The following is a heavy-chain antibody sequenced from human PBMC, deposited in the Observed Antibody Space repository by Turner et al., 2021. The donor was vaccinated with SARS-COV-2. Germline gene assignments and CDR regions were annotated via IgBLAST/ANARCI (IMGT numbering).Heavy chain of an antibody. Sequence: QVQLVQSGAEVKKPGSSVKVSCKASGGTFSTFTLSWVRQAPGQGLEWMGRVIPNLSITTYAQKFQGRVTITADKSTSTAYMELSSLRSEDTAVYYCARDEEGIAAAYYYAMDVWGQGTTVTVSS. CDR2: VIPNLSIT. J-gene: IGHJ6*02. D-gene: IGHD6-13*01. V-gene: IGHV1-69*08. CDR1: GGTFSTFT. CDR3: ARDEEGIAAAYYYAMDV.